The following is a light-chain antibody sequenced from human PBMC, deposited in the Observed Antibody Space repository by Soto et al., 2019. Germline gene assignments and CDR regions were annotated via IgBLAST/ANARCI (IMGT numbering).Light chain of an antibody. Sequence: ELVLTQSPATLSLSPGERATLSCRFSQHVANDLDWYQQKPGQAPRLLIYESSNRATGIAARFSGSGSGTDFTLTISSLEPEDFAVYYCQQRSNWPTLTSAQGTRLEIK. CDR2: ESS. J-gene: IGKJ5*01. V-gene: IGKV3-11*01. CDR1: QHVAND. CDR3: QQRSNWPTLT.